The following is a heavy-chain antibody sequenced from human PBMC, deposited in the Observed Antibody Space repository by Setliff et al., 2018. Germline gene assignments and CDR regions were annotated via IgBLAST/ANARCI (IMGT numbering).Heavy chain of an antibody. Sequence: ASVKVSCKASGYTFTSHYMHWVRQAPGLGLEWMGTINPSSGRTSYAQKLQGRVTMTRDTSTGTVYMDMSSLRSEDTAVYYCARDVFPYHYEGAFDIWGQGTMVTVS. CDR2: INPSSGRT. D-gene: IGHD3-22*01. J-gene: IGHJ3*02. V-gene: IGHV1-46*01. CDR3: ARDVFPYHYEGAFDI. CDR1: GYTFTSHY.